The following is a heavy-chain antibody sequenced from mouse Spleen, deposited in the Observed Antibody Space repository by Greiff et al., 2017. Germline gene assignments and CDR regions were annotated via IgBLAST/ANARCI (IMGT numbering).Heavy chain of an antibody. J-gene: IGHJ1*03. D-gene: IGHD1-1*01. CDR2: ISSGGSYT. V-gene: IGHV5-6*02. CDR3: ARRENYYGSNWYFDV. CDR1: GFTFSSYG. Sequence: EVKLVESGGDLVKPGGSLKLSCAASGFTFSSYGMSWVRQTPDKRLEWVATISSGGSYTYYPDSVKGRFTISRDNAKNTLYLQMSSLKSEDTAMYYCARRENYYGSNWYFDVWGTGTTVTVSS.